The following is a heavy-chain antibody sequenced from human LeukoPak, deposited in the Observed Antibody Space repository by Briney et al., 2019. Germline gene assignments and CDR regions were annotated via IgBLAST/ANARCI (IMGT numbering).Heavy chain of an antibody. D-gene: IGHD3-9*01. CDR2: VKKDGSEK. V-gene: IGHV3-7*01. CDR1: GFTFSNNW. J-gene: IGHJ4*02. Sequence: PGGSLRLSCAASGFTFSNNWMTWVRQAPGKGLEWVASVKKDGSEKYHVDSVKGRFTISRDNSKNTLYLQMNSLRVEDTAVYYCARDLRYFDWLLYGYFDYWGQGTLVTVSS. CDR3: ARDLRYFDWLLYGYFDY.